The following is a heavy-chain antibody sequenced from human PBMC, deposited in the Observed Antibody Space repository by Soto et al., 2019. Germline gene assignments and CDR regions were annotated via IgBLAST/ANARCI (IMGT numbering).Heavy chain of an antibody. J-gene: IGHJ4*02. D-gene: IGHD5-12*01. CDR3: AREVATINYFDY. CDR2: IYYSGST. V-gene: IGHV4-31*03. CDR1: GGSISSGGYY. Sequence: PSETLSLTCTVSGGSISSGGYYWSWIRQHPGKGLEWIGYIYYSGSTYYNPSLKSRVTISVDTSKNQFSLKLSSVTAADTAVYYGAREVATINYFDYWGQGTLVTVSS.